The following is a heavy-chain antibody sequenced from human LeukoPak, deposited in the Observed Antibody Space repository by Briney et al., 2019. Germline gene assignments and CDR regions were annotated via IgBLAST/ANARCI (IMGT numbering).Heavy chain of an antibody. CDR2: IKQDGSEK. J-gene: IGHJ4*02. CDR3: AISTPGIAVAGTDY. CDR1: GITFSSYW. V-gene: IGHV3-7*01. D-gene: IGHD6-19*01. Sequence: PGGSLRLSCAASGITFSSYWMTWVRQAPGIGLEWVANIKQDGSEKYCVDSVKGRFTISRDNAKNSLYLQMNSLRAEDTAVYYCAISTPGIAVAGTDYWGQGTLVTVSS.